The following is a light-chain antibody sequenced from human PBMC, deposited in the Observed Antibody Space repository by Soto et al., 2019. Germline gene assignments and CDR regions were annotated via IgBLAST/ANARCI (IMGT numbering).Light chain of an antibody. CDR3: QQYNNWPRT. CDR1: QSVSSN. Sequence: EIVLTQSPHTLSVSPGERATLSCRASQSVSSNVAWCQQKPGQAPRLLIYGASTRATGIPARFSGSGSGTELTLTISSLQSEDFAVYYCQQYNNWPRTFGQGTKV. CDR2: GAS. V-gene: IGKV3-15*01. J-gene: IGKJ1*01.